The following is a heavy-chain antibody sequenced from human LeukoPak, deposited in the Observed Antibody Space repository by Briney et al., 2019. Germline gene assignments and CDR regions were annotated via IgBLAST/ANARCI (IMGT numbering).Heavy chain of an antibody. D-gene: IGHD2-15*01. CDR1: GFTFSSYS. CDR2: ISSSSSTI. CDR3: AKDRQYFRGYCSGGSCYGLVD. V-gene: IGHV3-48*01. Sequence: GGSLRLSCAASGFTFSSYSMNWVRQAPGKGLEWVSYISSSSSTIYYADSVKGRFTISRDNSKNTLYLQMNSLRAEDTAVYYCAKDRQYFRGYCSGGSCYGLVDWGQGTTVTVSS. J-gene: IGHJ6*02.